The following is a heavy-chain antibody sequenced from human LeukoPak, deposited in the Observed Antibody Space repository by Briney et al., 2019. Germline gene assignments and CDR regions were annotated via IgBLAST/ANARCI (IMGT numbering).Heavy chain of an antibody. Sequence: PSQTLSLTCTVSGGSISSGTYYWNWIRQPAGKGLEWIGRIYTSGSTNYNPSLKSRVTISVDTSKNQFSLKLTSVTAADTAMYHCARDPYDTSANDAFDIWGQGTMVSVSS. J-gene: IGHJ3*02. CDR3: ARDPYDTSANDAFDI. V-gene: IGHV4-61*02. D-gene: IGHD3-22*01. CDR1: GGSISSGTYY. CDR2: IYTSGST.